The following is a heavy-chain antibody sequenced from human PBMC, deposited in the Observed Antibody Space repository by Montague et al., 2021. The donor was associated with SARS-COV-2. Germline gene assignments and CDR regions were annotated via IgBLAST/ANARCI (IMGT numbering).Heavy chain of an antibody. CDR3: ARVVYCSSSGCYTPYYMDV. Sequence: SETLSLTCTVSGGSISSYDWSWVRQPPGKGLELIAFIHYNGRTNFNPSLRSRVTMSVDTYKSQFSLKLSSVTAADTAGYYCARVVYCSSSGCYTPYYMDVWGKGTTVTVSS. J-gene: IGHJ6*03. CDR1: GGSISSYD. V-gene: IGHV4-59*01. CDR2: IHYNGRT. D-gene: IGHD2-2*02.